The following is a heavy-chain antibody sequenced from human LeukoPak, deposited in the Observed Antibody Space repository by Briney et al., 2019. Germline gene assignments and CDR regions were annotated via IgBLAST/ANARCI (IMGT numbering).Heavy chain of an antibody. J-gene: IGHJ4*02. CDR2: IYTSGST. Sequence: SQTLSLTCTVSGGSISSGRYYWSWIRQPAGKGLEWIGRIYTSGSTNYNPSLKSRVTISVDTSKNQFSLKLSSVTSADTAVYYCAREAGIKVSLGVDYWGQGTLVTVSS. V-gene: IGHV4-61*02. CDR1: GGSISSGRYY. D-gene: IGHD3-10*01. CDR3: AREAGIKVSLGVDY.